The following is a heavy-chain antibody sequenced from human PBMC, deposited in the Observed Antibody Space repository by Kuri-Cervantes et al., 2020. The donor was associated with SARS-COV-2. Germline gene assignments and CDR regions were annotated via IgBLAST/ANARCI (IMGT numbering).Heavy chain of an antibody. Sequence: ESLKISCAASGFTFSSYAMHWVRQAPGKGLEWIGSIYYSGSTYYNPSLKSRVTISVDTSKNQFSLKLSSVTAADTAVYYCARDFNGFDYWGQGTLVTVSS. CDR1: GFTFSSYA. J-gene: IGHJ4*02. CDR2: IYYSGST. CDR3: ARDFNGFDY. D-gene: IGHD2-8*01. V-gene: IGHV4-38-2*02.